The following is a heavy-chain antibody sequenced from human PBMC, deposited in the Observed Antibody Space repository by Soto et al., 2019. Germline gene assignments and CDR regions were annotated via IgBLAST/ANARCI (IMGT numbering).Heavy chain of an antibody. CDR3: ARDSPPVDY. J-gene: IGHJ4*02. CDR2: ISAYYGNR. Sequence: VQLVQSGAEVKKPGASVKVSCKASVYTFSSYGISWVRQAPGQGLEWLGWISAYYGNRKYAQKFQGRVTMTTDTSTRTAYMELVSLRSEDTAVYYCARDSPPVDYWGQGTLVTVSS. CDR1: VYTFSSYG. V-gene: IGHV1-18*01.